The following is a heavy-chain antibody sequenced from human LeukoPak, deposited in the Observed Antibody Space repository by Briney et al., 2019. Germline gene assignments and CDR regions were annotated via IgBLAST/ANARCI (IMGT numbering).Heavy chain of an antibody. V-gene: IGHV4-39*07. CDR3: ARDGIAAAGNRGWFDP. CDR1: GGSISSSSYY. J-gene: IGHJ5*02. CDR2: IYYSGST. Sequence: SETLSLTCTVSGGSISSSSYYWGWIRQPPGKGLEWIGSIYYSGSTYYNPSLKSRVTISVDTSKNQFSLKLSSVTAADTAVYYCARDGIAAAGNRGWFDPWGQGTLVTVSS. D-gene: IGHD6-13*01.